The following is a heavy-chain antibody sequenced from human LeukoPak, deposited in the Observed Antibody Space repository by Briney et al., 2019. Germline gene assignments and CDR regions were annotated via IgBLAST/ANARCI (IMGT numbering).Heavy chain of an antibody. CDR1: GFTFDDYA. V-gene: IGHV3-9*03. D-gene: IGHD1-26*01. J-gene: IGHJ3*02. Sequence: PGRSLRLSCAASGFTFDDYAMHWVRQAPGKGLEWVSGISWNSGSIGYADSAKGRLTISRDNAKNSLYLQMKSLRAEDMALYYCAKDRGGSPWYDAFDIWGQGTMVTVSS. CDR3: AKDRGGSPWYDAFDI. CDR2: ISWNSGSI.